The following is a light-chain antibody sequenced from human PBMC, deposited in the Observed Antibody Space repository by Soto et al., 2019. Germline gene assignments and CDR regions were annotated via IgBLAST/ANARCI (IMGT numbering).Light chain of an antibody. Sequence: QSVLTQPPSVSGAPGQRVTISCTGSSSNIGACYDVHWYQQLPGTAPKLLIYGNSNRPSGVPDRFSGSKSGTSASLAITGLQAEDEADYYCQSYASSMSFYVFGTGTKLTVL. CDR1: SSNIGACYD. CDR3: QSYASSMSFYV. J-gene: IGLJ1*01. V-gene: IGLV1-40*01. CDR2: GNS.